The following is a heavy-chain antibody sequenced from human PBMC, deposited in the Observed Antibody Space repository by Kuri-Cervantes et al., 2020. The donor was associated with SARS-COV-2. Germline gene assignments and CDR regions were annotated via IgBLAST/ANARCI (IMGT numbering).Heavy chain of an antibody. CDR1: GYTFTGYY. D-gene: IGHD2-8*01. V-gene: IGHV1-2*04. Sequence: ASVKVSCKASGYTFTGYYMHWVRQAPGQGLEWMGWINPNSGGTNYAQKFQGWVTMTRDTSISTAYMELSRLRSDDTAVYYCARVISGYCTNGVCPYYFDYWGQGTLVTVSS. CDR2: INPNSGGT. J-gene: IGHJ4*02. CDR3: ARVISGYCTNGVCPYYFDY.